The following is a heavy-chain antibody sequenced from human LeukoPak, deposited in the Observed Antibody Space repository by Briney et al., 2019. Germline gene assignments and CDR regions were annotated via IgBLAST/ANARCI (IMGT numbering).Heavy chain of an antibody. CDR2: IGAYNGNT. D-gene: IGHD3-3*01. Sequence: ASVKVSCKASGYTFTSYGISWVRQAPGQGVEWMGWIGAYNGNTNYAQKLQGRVTMTTDTYTSTAYMELRSLRSDDTAVYYCARGSPIFGVVIMYFDYWGQGTLVTVSS. CDR1: GYTFTSYG. J-gene: IGHJ4*02. CDR3: ARGSPIFGVVIMYFDY. V-gene: IGHV1-18*01.